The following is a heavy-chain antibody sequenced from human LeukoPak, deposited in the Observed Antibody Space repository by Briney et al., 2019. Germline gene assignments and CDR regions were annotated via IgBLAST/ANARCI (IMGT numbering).Heavy chain of an antibody. CDR1: GGSISSSY. D-gene: IGHD2-2*01. CDR2: ISYIGST. CDR3: ARHSLSRYCSSTSCWYNWFDP. Sequence: SETLSLTCTVSGGSISSSYWSWIRQPPGKGLEWIGYISYIGSTNYNPSLKSRVTVSVDTSRNQFSLKLTSVTAADTAVYYCARHSLSRYCSSTSCWYNWFDPWGQGTLVTVSS. J-gene: IGHJ5*02. V-gene: IGHV4-59*08.